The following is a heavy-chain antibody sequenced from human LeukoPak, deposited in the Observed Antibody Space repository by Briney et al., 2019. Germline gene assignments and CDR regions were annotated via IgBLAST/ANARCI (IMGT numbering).Heavy chain of an antibody. V-gene: IGHV3-74*01. CDR1: GFTFRSYW. CDR3: VRDWSYYGGSTPHL. CDR2: FKGDENSI. J-gene: IGHJ4*02. D-gene: IGHD4-23*01. Sequence: GGSLRLSCAASGFTFRSYWMHWVRQAPGKGLVWVSRFKGDENSINYADSVKGRFTISSDNAKNTLYLQMHSQRAEDTAVYYCVRDWSYYGGSTPHLWGQGTLVTVSS.